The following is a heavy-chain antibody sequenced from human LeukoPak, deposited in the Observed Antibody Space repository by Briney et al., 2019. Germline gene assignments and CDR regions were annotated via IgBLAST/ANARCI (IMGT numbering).Heavy chain of an antibody. CDR3: ARDFNGMAVADPYNWFDP. CDR2: ISAYNGNT. J-gene: IGHJ5*02. V-gene: IGHV1-18*01. CDR1: GYTFTSYG. Sequence: ASVKVSCKASGYTFTSYGISWVRQAPGQGLEWMGWISAYNGNTNYAQKLQGRVTMTTDTSTSTAYMELRSLRSDDTAVYYCARDFNGMAVADPYNWFDPWGQGTLVTVSS. D-gene: IGHD6-19*01.